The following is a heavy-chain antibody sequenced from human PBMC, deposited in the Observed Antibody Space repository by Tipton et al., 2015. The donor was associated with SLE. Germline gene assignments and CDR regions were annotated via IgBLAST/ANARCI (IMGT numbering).Heavy chain of an antibody. J-gene: IGHJ6*02. CDR2: ISDGGGT. CDR1: GGSISSNY. D-gene: IGHD2-8*01. Sequence: TLSLTCSVSGGSISSNYWIWIRQPPGKGLEWIGYISDGGGTNHNPSLKSRVTISVDPAKNQFSLELTSVTSADTAVYYCARGMLTWRGAIIGVDVWGQGISVNVSS. CDR3: ARGMLTWRGAIIGVDV. V-gene: IGHV4-59*08.